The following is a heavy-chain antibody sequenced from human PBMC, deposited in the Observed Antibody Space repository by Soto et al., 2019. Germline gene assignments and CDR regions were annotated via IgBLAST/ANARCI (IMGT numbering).Heavy chain of an antibody. D-gene: IGHD3-9*01. Sequence: EVQLLESGGDLVQPGGSLRLSCAAAGFMFSSYGMSWVRQAPGEGLQWVATIHPSGGSTHYAESVRGRFTISRDNSRDTLYLQMNSLRAEATAVYYCAKDPSTGPPDCWGQGALVTVSS. CDR3: AKDPSTGPPDC. J-gene: IGHJ4*02. V-gene: IGHV3-23*01. CDR2: IHPSGGST. CDR1: GFMFSSYG.